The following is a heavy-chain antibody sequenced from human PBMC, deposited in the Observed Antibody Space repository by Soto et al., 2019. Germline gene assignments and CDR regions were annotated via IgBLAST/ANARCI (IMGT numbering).Heavy chain of an antibody. D-gene: IGHD1-26*01. CDR1: GYTFTYRY. CDR3: ALPEGEVGASDAFDI. J-gene: IGHJ3*02. V-gene: IGHV1-45*02. Sequence: ASVKVSCKASGYTFTYRYLHWVRQAPGQALEWMGWITPFNGNTNYAQKFQDRVTITRDRSMSTAYMELSSLRSEDTAMYYCALPEGEVGASDAFDIWGQGTMVTVSS. CDR2: ITPFNGNT.